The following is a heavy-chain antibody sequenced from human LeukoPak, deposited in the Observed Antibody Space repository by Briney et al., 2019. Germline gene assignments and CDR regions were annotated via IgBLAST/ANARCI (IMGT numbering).Heavy chain of an antibody. D-gene: IGHD5-18*01. Sequence: GGSLRLSCAASGFTVSSNSMTWVRQAPGKGLEWVSVIYSGGSTYYADSVKGRFTISRDNSKNTLYLQMNSLRAEDTAVYYCVRDGGYSSRACDIWGQGTMVTVSS. CDR1: GFTVSSNS. CDR3: VRDGGYSSRACDI. V-gene: IGHV3-66*01. J-gene: IGHJ3*02. CDR2: IYSGGST.